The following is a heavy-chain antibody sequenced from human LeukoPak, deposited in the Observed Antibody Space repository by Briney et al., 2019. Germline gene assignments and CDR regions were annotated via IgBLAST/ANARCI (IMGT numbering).Heavy chain of an antibody. CDR3: ARDHRANGNFVSATTFDF. CDR1: GYSFTSYA. Sequence: VASVKVSCKASGYSFTSYAMHWVRQALGQRPEWMGWINVDSGNTKYSEKFQDRVTITRDTSAGTAYVELNRLSSEDTAIYYCARDHRANGNFVSATTFDFWGQGTLVTVSS. D-gene: IGHD2/OR15-2a*01. CDR2: INVDSGNT. J-gene: IGHJ4*02. V-gene: IGHV1-3*01.